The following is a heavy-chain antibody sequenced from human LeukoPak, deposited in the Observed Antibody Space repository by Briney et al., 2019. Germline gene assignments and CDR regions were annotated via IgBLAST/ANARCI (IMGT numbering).Heavy chain of an antibody. D-gene: IGHD3-10*01. V-gene: IGHV3-11*01. CDR2: ISSRGSAI. J-gene: IGHJ5*02. Sequence: GGSLRLSCAASGFTFSDYYMSWVRQAPGKGLEWVSYISSRGSAIYYADSVKGRFTISRDNAKNSLYMQMNSLRAEDTAVYSCARDFIEFATWFDPWGQGTLVTVSS. CDR1: GFTFSDYY. CDR3: ARDFIEFATWFDP.